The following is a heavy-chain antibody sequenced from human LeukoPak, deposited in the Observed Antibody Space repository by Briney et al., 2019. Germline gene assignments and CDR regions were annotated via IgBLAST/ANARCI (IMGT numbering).Heavy chain of an antibody. V-gene: IGHV4-59*08. J-gene: IGHJ6*02. Sequence: SETLSLTCTVSGGSISSYYWSWIRQPPGKGLEWIGYIYYSGSTNYNPSLKSRVTISVDTSENQFSLKLSSVTAADTAVYYCASSYCSGGSCYSGDYYYYGMDVWGQGTTVTVSS. CDR2: IYYSGST. CDR3: ASSYCSGGSCYSGDYYYYGMDV. D-gene: IGHD2-15*01. CDR1: GGSISSYY.